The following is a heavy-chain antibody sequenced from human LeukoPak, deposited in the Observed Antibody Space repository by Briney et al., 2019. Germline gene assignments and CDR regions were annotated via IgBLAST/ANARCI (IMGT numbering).Heavy chain of an antibody. D-gene: IGHD2-15*01. CDR1: GFTFSSYA. CDR3: ANSFYCSGGSCYDDY. Sequence: GGSLRLSCAASGFTFSSYAMSWVRQAPGKGLEWVSVISGSGGSTYYADSVKGRFTISRDNSKHTLYLQMNSLRAEDTAVYYCANSFYCSGGSCYDDYWGQGTLVTVSS. CDR2: ISGSGGST. V-gene: IGHV3-23*01. J-gene: IGHJ4*02.